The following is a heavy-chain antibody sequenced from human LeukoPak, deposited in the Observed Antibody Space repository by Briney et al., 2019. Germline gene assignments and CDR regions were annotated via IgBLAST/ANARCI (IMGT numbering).Heavy chain of an antibody. J-gene: IGHJ4*02. CDR1: GFSFSNYG. CDR3: AKSSRPVTAMAFFDY. V-gene: IGHV3-23*01. CDR2: ISGSGTNT. D-gene: IGHD5-18*01. Sequence: GGTLRLSCAASGFSFSNYGMSWVRQAPGKGLEWVSGISGSGTNTNYADSVKGRFTISRDNSKNTVYLQMKSLRAEDTAVYYCAKSSRPVTAMAFFDYWGQGTLVTVSS.